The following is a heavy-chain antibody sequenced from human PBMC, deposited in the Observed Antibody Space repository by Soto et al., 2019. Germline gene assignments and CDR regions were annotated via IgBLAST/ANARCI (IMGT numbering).Heavy chain of an antibody. V-gene: IGHV3-33*01. J-gene: IGHJ4*02. CDR1: GFTFTNYG. Sequence: SGGSLRLSCAASGFTFTNYGFHWVRQAPGKGLEWVAAIWSDGNNRYNGGAVEGRFTISKDNSKNMLYLQMNDLRVEDTALYYCARDSIRVPADFDYWGQGTLVTVSS. CDR3: ARDSIRVPADFDY. CDR2: IWSDGNNR. D-gene: IGHD1-20*01.